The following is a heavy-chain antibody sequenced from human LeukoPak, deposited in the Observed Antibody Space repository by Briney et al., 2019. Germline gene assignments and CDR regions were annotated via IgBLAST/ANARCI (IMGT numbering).Heavy chain of an antibody. CDR1: GFTFSSYG. Sequence: GGSLRLSCAASGFTFSSYGMHWVRQAPGKGLEWVAFIRYDGSNKYYADSVKGRFTISRDNSKNTLYLQMNSLRAEDTAVYYCARDPDKGGGYYPSYYFDYWGQGTLVTVSS. J-gene: IGHJ4*02. CDR3: ARDPDKGGGYYPSYYFDY. D-gene: IGHD3-22*01. CDR2: IRYDGSNK. V-gene: IGHV3-30*02.